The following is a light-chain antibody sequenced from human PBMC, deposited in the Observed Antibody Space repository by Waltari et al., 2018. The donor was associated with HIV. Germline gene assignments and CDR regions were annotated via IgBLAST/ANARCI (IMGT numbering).Light chain of an antibody. CDR1: QAIGRS. J-gene: IGKJ4*01. CDR2: YAS. CDR3: HQSTSLPVT. Sequence: EIVLTQSPDFQSVTPKEKVTITCRASQAIGRSLHRYQQKPDQSPKLLIRYASQSISGVPSRFSGRGSGTDFTLTIYGLEAEDAAVYYCHQSTSLPVTFGGGTKVEIK. V-gene: IGKV6D-21*02.